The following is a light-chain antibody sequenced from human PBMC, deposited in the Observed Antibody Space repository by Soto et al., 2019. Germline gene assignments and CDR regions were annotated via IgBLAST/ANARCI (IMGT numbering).Light chain of an antibody. V-gene: IGKV3-20*01. CDR3: HQYGISPPT. CDR1: QSVSGSD. Sequence: EVVLTQSPGTLSLSPGERATLSCRASQSVSGSDLAWYQQKPGQAPRLLISGVSNRATGTPDRFSGSGSGTDFTVTISRLEPEDFAVFYCHQYGISPPTFGPGTKVEI. J-gene: IGKJ1*01. CDR2: GVS.